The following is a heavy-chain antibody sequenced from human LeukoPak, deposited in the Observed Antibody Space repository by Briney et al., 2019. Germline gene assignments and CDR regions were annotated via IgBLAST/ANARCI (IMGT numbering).Heavy chain of an antibody. J-gene: IGHJ6*03. Sequence: SETLSLTCAVSGYSISSGYYWGWVRQPPGKGLEWIGSIYHSGSTYYNPSLKSRVTISVDTSKNQFSLKLSSVTAADTAVYYCAREVRYSSSAYYMDVWGKGTTVTVSS. CDR3: AREVRYSSSAYYMDV. CDR2: IYHSGST. V-gene: IGHV4-38-2*02. D-gene: IGHD6-13*01. CDR1: GYSISSGYY.